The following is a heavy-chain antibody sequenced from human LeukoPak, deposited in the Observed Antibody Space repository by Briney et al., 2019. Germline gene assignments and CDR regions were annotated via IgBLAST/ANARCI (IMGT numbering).Heavy chain of an antibody. V-gene: IGHV3-15*01. Sequence: GGSLRLSCVVSGLSFDNAWMSWVRQAPGKGLEWVGRIKSKNGGETTEYAAPVQGRFTISRDDSRNTVYLQMSSLKTEDTGVYYCTTGPGNSGYWGQGTLVTVSS. D-gene: IGHD4-23*01. CDR3: TTGPGNSGY. CDR1: GLSFDNAW. CDR2: IKSKNGGETT. J-gene: IGHJ4*02.